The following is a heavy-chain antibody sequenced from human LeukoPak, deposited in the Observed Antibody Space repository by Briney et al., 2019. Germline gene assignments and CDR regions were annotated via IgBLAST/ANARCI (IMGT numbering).Heavy chain of an antibody. CDR1: SYTFTRYG. J-gene: IGHJ4*02. Sequence: GASVKVSCKASSYTFTRYGISWVRQAPGQGLEWMGWISDSNGNTNYAQKFLGRVTMTADTSTSTAYMELRSLTSDDTAVYYCARSGRGTYYYFDLWGQGTLVTVSS. CDR3: ARSGRGTYYYFDL. D-gene: IGHD5-12*01. CDR2: ISDSNGNT. V-gene: IGHV1-18*01.